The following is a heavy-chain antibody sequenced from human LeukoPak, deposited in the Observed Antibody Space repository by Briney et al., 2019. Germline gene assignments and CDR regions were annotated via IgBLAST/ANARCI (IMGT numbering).Heavy chain of an antibody. CDR3: ARIYASGWFQGDY. Sequence: SETLSLTCTVSGVSISSYYWSWIRQPPGKGLEWIGHIYYTGSTNYNPSLKSRVTLSVDTSKNQISLKLSSVTAADTAVYYCARIYASGWFQGDYWGQGTLVTVSS. CDR2: IYYTGST. J-gene: IGHJ4*02. CDR1: GVSISSYY. V-gene: IGHV4-59*01. D-gene: IGHD6-19*01.